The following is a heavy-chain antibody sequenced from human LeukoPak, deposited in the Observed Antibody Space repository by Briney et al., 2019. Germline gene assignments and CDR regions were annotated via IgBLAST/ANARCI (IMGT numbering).Heavy chain of an antibody. V-gene: IGHV3-74*01. D-gene: IGHD2-2*01. CDR1: GFTFSSYW. J-gene: IGHJ4*02. CDR3: AGRYCSGTSCYFY. Sequence: GGSLRLSCAASGFTFSSYWMHWVRHAPGKGLVWVSRIKSDGSSKSYADSVKGRFTISRDNAKNTLYLQTNSLRAEDTAVYYCAGRYCSGTSCYFYWGQGTLVTVSS. CDR2: IKSDGSSK.